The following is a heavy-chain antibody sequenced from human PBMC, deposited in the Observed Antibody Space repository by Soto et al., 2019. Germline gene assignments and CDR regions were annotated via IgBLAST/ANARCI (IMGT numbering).Heavy chain of an antibody. D-gene: IGHD6-19*01. CDR2: INPSDSDT. V-gene: IGHV5-51*01. Sequence: PGESLKISCKGSGYSFSNYWIGWVRQMPGKGLEWMGIINPSDSDTRYSLSFQGQVTISVDKSISIAYLQWSSLKASDTAMYFCARSFTAGTADDYWGQGTLVTVSS. CDR1: GYSFSNYW. CDR3: ARSFTAGTADDY. J-gene: IGHJ4*02.